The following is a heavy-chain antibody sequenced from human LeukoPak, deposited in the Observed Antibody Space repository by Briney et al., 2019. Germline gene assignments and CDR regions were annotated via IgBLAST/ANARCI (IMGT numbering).Heavy chain of an antibody. D-gene: IGHD6-19*01. J-gene: IGHJ5*02. V-gene: IGHV3-21*01. CDR2: ISSSSSYI. Sequence: PGGSLRLSCAASGFTFSSYSMNWVRQAPGKGLEWASSISSSSSYIYYADSVKGRFTISRDNAKNSLYLQMNSLRAEDTAVYYCAREKEQWLGFNPWGQGTLVTVSS. CDR3: AREKEQWLGFNP. CDR1: GFTFSSYS.